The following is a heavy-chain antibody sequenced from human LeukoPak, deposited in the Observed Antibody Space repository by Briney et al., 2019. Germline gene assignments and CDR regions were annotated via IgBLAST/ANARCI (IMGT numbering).Heavy chain of an antibody. D-gene: IGHD3-10*01. CDR3: ARAGVTMVRGVNYYFDY. Sequence: SETLSLTCTVSGGSISSYYWSWIRQPPGKGLEWIGYIYYSGSTNYNPSLKSRVTISVDTSKNQFSLKLSSVTAADTAVYYCARAGVTMVRGVNYYFDYWGQGTLVTVSS. V-gene: IGHV4-59*08. CDR2: IYYSGST. J-gene: IGHJ4*02. CDR1: GGSISSYY.